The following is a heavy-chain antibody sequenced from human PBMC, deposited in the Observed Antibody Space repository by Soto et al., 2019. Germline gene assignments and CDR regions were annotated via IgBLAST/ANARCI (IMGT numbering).Heavy chain of an antibody. J-gene: IGHJ3*01. Sequence: QVQLVESGGGVVQPARSLRLSCVATGLTFSNYGIHWVRQAPGRGLEWVAVIWHDGSQKYYADSVRGRFTISRDNSKNTVYLQMNSLRAEETAVYYCEGRDDPFHVWGQGTMVTVSS. CDR2: IWHDGSQK. CDR1: GLTFSNYG. V-gene: IGHV3-33*01. CDR3: EGRDDPFHV.